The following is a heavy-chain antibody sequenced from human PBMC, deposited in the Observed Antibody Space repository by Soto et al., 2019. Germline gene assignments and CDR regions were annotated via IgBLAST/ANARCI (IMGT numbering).Heavy chain of an antibody. Sequence: QVHLVQSGAEVKKPGASVKVSCKGSGYGFTTYGITWVRQAPGQGLEWMAWISAHNGNTNYAPKLQGRVTVTRDTSTSTAYMELRSLRSDDTAVYYCARGRYGDYGGQGALGTVSS. J-gene: IGHJ4*02. D-gene: IGHD1-1*01. CDR1: GYGFTTYG. CDR3: ARGRYGDY. V-gene: IGHV1-18*01. CDR2: ISAHNGNT.